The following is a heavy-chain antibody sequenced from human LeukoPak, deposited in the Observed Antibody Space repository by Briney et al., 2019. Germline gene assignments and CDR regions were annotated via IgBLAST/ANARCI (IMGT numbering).Heavy chain of an antibody. J-gene: IGHJ6*03. CDR2: VYYSGST. CDR1: GGSISSYY. V-gene: IGHV4-59*01. D-gene: IGHD3-22*01. Sequence: SETLSLTCTVSGGSISSYYWSWIRQPPGKGLEWIGYVYYSGSTNYNPSLKSRVTISVDTSKNQFSLKLSSVTAADTAVYYCARGRYYDSSGYYYYYYYINVWGKGTTVTISS. CDR3: ARGRYYDSSGYYYYYYYINV.